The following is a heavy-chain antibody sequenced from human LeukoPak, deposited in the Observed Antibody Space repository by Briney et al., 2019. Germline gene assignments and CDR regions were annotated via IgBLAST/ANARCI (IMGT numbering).Heavy chain of an antibody. CDR2: ISAYNGNT. D-gene: IGHD3-10*01. V-gene: IGHV1-18*01. CDR1: GYTFTTYG. Sequence: GASVKVSCKASGYTFTTYGITWVRQAPGQGLEWMGWISAYNGNTNYAQKLQGRVTMTTDTSTSTAYMELRSLRSDDTAVYYCATLKGSPNWFDPWGQGTLVTVSS. J-gene: IGHJ5*02. CDR3: ATLKGSPNWFDP.